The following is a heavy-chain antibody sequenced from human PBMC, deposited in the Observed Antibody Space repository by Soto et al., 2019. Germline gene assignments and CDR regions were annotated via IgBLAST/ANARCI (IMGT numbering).Heavy chain of an antibody. J-gene: IGHJ2*01. CDR1: GFTFSSYG. Sequence: QVQLAESGGGVVQPGRSLRLSCAASGFTFSSYGMHWVRQAPGKGLEWVAVISYDGSNKYYADSVKGRFTISRDNSKNTLYLQMNSLRAEDTAVYYCAKEMTTVGDSYWYFDLWGRGTLVTVSS. CDR2: ISYDGSNK. D-gene: IGHD4-17*01. CDR3: AKEMTTVGDSYWYFDL. V-gene: IGHV3-30*18.